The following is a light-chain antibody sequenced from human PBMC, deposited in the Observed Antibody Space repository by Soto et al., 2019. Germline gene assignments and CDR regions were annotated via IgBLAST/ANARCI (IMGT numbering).Light chain of an antibody. V-gene: IGKV3-20*01. CDR2: GAS. J-gene: IGKJ1*01. CDR1: QSVNNNY. CDR3: QQYGSSGT. Sequence: ENVLTQSPGTLSLSPGEEATLSCRASQSVNNNYLAWYQQIPGQPPRLLIYGASSRATGIPDRFSGSGSGTDFALTISRLEPEDFAVYYCQQYGSSGTFGQGTKVDIK.